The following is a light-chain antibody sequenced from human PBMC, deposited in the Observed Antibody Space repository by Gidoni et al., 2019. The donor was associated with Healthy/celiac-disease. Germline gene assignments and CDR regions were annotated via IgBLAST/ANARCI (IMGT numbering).Light chain of an antibody. Sequence: DIVMTQSPLSLPVPPGEPASIPCRSSQSLLHSNGYNYLDWYLQKPGQSPQLLIYLGSNRASGVPDRFSGSGSGTDFTLKISRVEAEDVGVYYCMQALQTPWTFGQXTKVEIK. V-gene: IGKV2-28*01. CDR1: QSLLHSNGYNY. CDR3: MQALQTPWT. J-gene: IGKJ1*01. CDR2: LGS.